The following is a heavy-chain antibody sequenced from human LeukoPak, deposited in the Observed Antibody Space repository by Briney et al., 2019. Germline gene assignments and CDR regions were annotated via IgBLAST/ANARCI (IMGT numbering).Heavy chain of an antibody. CDR1: GFTFSSYW. J-gene: IGHJ4*02. D-gene: IGHD3-9*01. CDR2: IKQDGSEK. V-gene: IGHV3-7*01. Sequence: GGSLRLSCAAPGFTFSSYWMSWVRQAPGKGLEWVANIKQDGSEKYYVDSVKGRFTISRDNAKNSLYLQMNSLRAEDTAVYYCARVSTTYYDILTGYDSKGEYYFDYWGQGTLVTVSS. CDR3: ARVSTTYYDILTGYDSKGEYYFDY.